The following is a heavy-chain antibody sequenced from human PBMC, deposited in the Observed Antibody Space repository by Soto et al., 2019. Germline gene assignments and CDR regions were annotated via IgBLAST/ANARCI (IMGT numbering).Heavy chain of an antibody. J-gene: IGHJ5*02. CDR1: GFSLTTSGVG. V-gene: IGHV2-5*02. Sequence: QITLKESGPALVEPTQTLTLTCTFSGFSLTTSGVGVGWIRQPPGKALQWLAMIYWDDDKRYRPSLESRLTITKDTSKHQLVHKIDGMDPVDTATYYCALRAPPIVAITLFPSWGQGTLVTVSS. CDR3: ALRAPPIVAITLFPS. D-gene: IGHD5-12*01. CDR2: IYWDDDK.